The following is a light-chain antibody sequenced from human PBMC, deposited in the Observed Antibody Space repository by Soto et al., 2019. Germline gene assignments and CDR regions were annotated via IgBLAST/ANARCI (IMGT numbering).Light chain of an antibody. CDR1: QSISNSF. J-gene: IGKJ1*01. CDR3: QQYGSSPWT. V-gene: IGKV3-20*01. Sequence: DILLTQSPATLSLSQGERATLSCRASQSISNSFLAWYQQNPGQAPRLLIFDAIYRATGIPGRFSGSGSGRDFTLTITRLEPEDFAVYYCQQYGSSPWTFGQGTKVDIK. CDR2: DAI.